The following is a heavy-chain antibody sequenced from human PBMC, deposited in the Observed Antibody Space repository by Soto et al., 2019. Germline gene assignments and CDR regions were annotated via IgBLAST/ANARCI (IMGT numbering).Heavy chain of an antibody. CDR1: GFSLSTTGVG. Sequence: QITLKESGPTLVKPTQTLTLTCTFSGFSLSTTGVGVGWIRQPPGKALEWLALIYWNDDKRYSPSLKSRLTITKDTSKNQVVLTMTNMDPVDTATYYCAHSGSYYDFWSGYYPHFDYWGQGTLVTVSS. V-gene: IGHV2-5*01. CDR3: AHSGSYYDFWSGYYPHFDY. D-gene: IGHD3-3*01. J-gene: IGHJ4*02. CDR2: IYWNDDK.